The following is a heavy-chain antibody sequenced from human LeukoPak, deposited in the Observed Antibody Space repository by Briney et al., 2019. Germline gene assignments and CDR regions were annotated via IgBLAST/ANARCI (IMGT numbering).Heavy chain of an antibody. CDR2: ISYDGSNK. V-gene: IGHV3-30*18. Sequence: PGGSLRLSCAASGFTFSSYGMHWVRQAPGKGLEWVAVISYDGSNKYYADSVKGRFTISRDNSKNTLYLQMNSLRAEDTAVYYCAKDNYYDSSGTFDYWGQGTLVTVSS. CDR3: AKDNYYDSSGTFDY. D-gene: IGHD3-22*01. CDR1: GFTFSSYG. J-gene: IGHJ4*02.